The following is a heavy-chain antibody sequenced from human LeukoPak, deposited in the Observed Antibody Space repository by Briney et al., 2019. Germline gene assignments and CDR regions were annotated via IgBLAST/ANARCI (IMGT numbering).Heavy chain of an antibody. CDR1: GFTFSSYG. V-gene: IGHV3-30*03. CDR3: ARDGMDV. CDR2: ISYDGSNK. Sequence: GRSLRLSCAASGFTFSSYGMHWVRQAPGKGLEWVAVISYDGSNKYYADSVKGRFTISRDNSKDTLYLQMNSLRAEDTAVYYCARDGMDVWGQGTTVTVSS. J-gene: IGHJ6*02.